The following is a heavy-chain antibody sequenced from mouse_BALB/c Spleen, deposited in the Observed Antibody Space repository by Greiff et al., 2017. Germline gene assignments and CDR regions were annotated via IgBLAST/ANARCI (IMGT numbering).Heavy chain of an antibody. CDR1: GYAFTNYL. V-gene: IGHV1-54*01. CDR2: INPGSGGT. J-gene: IGHJ2*01. CDR3: ASSNWDGVDY. Sequence: QVQLKQSGAELVRPGTSVKVSCKASGYAFTNYLIEWVKQRPGQGLEWIGVINPGSGGTNYNEKFKGKATLTADKSSSTAYMQLSSLTSDDSAVYFCASSNWDGVDYWGQGTTLTVSS. D-gene: IGHD4-1*02.